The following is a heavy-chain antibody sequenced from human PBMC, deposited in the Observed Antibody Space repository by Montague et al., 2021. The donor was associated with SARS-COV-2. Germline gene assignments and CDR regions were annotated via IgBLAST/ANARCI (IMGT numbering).Heavy chain of an antibody. D-gene: IGHD3-10*01. Sequence: SVKVSCKASGYTFTSYDINWVRQATGQGLEWMGWMNPNSGNTGYAQKFQGRVTMTRNTSISTAYMELSSLRSEDTAVYYCARRESMVRGVIITFSSPFDYWGQGTLVTVSS. J-gene: IGHJ4*02. V-gene: IGHV1-8*02. CDR2: MNPNSGNT. CDR1: GYTFTSYD. CDR3: ARRESMVRGVIITFSSPFDY.